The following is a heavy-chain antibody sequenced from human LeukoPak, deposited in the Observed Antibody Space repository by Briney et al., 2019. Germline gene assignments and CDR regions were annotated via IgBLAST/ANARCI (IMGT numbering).Heavy chain of an antibody. CDR2: ISAYDGNT. J-gene: IGHJ4*02. CDR3: ARDRSIAVAVGY. D-gene: IGHD6-19*01. V-gene: IGHV1-18*01. Sequence: ASVKVSCKASGYTFTSYGISWVRQAPGQGLEWMGWISAYDGNTNYAQKLQGRVTMTTDTSTSTAYMELRSLRSDDTAVYYCARDRSIAVAVGYWGQGTLVTVTS. CDR1: GYTFTSYG.